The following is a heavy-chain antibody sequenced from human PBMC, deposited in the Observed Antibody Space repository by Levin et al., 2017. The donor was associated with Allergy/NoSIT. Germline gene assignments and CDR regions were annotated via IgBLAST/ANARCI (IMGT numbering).Heavy chain of an antibody. CDR1: GFTFSSYW. CDR3: ATERAGERYFDY. J-gene: IGHJ4*02. V-gene: IGHV3-74*01. Sequence: SCEASGFTFSSYWMHWVRQAPGKGLVWVSRINSDGISTTYADSVKGRFTISRDNAKNTLYLQMSSLRAEDTAVYYCATERAGERYFDYWGQGTLVTVSS. CDR2: INSDGIST. D-gene: IGHD3-10*01.